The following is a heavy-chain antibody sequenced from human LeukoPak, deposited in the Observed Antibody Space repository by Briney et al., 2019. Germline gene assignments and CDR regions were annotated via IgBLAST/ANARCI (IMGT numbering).Heavy chain of an antibody. V-gene: IGHV3-23*01. CDR1: GFTFSSYA. CDR3: AKDNLHDYVWGSYRSYSFDY. CDR2: ISGSGGST. J-gene: IGHJ4*02. Sequence: GGSLRLSCEASGFTFSSYAMHWVRQAPGKGLEWVSAISGSGGSTYYADSVKGRFTISRDNSKNTLYLQMNSLRAEDTAVYYCAKDNLHDYVWGSYRSYSFDYWGQGTLVTVSS. D-gene: IGHD3-16*02.